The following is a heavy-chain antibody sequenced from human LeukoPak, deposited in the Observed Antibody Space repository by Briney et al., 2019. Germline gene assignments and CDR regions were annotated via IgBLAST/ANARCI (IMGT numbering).Heavy chain of an antibody. CDR2: IYSGGST. CDR1: GFTFSNYW. D-gene: IGHD3-22*01. J-gene: IGHJ6*03. Sequence: GGSLRLSCAASGFTFSNYWMTWVRQAPGKGLEWVSVIYSGGSTYYADSVKGRFTISRDNSKNTLYLQMNSLRAEDTAVYYCARGPLHYDSSGYYYYYYMDVWGKGTTVTVSS. CDR3: ARGPLHYDSSGYYYYYYMDV. V-gene: IGHV3-53*01.